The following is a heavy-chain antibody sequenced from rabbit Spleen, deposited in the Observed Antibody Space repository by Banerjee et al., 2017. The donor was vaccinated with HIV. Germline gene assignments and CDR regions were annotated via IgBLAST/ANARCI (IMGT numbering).Heavy chain of an antibody. Sequence: QSLEESGGDLVKPGASLTLTCTASGFSFSSSDYMCWVRQAPGKGLEWISCIAGSSSGFTYSATWAKGRFTMSRTSSTTVTLQMTSLTAADRATYFCARDLVGVIGWNFYLWGPGTLVTVS. CDR2: IAGSSSGFT. CDR1: GFSFSSSDY. V-gene: IGHV1S40*01. CDR3: ARDLVGVIGWNFYL. D-gene: IGHD1-1*01. J-gene: IGHJ4*01.